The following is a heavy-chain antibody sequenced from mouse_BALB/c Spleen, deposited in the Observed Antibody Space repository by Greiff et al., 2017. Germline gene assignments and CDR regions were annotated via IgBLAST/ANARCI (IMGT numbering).Heavy chain of an antibody. CDR2: ISSGGST. CDR1: GFTFSSYA. D-gene: IGHD1-1*01. V-gene: IGHV5-6-5*01. CDR3: ARYGSSYGFAY. J-gene: IGHJ3*01. Sequence: EVKVEESGGGLVKPGGSLKLSCAASGFTFSSYAMSWVRQTPEKRLEWVASISSGGSTYYPDSVKGRFTISRDNARNILYLQMSSLRSEDTAMYYCARYGSSYGFAYWGQGTLVTVSA.